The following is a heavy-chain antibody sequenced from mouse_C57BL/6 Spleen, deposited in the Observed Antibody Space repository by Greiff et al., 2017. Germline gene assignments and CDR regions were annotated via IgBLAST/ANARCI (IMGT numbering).Heavy chain of an antibody. CDR2: ISSGSSTI. J-gene: IGHJ2*01. Sequence: EVKLVESGGGLVKPGGSLKLSCAASGFTFSDSGMHWVRQAPEKGLEWVAYISSGSSTIYYADTVKGRFTISRDNAKNTLFLQMPSLRSEDTAMFYCGRIVTPSYFDYWGQGTTLTVSS. CDR3: GRIVTPSYFDY. D-gene: IGHD2-12*01. V-gene: IGHV5-17*01. CDR1: GFTFSDSG.